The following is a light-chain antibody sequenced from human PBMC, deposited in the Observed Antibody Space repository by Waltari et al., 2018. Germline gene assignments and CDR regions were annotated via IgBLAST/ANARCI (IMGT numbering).Light chain of an antibody. CDR2: TAS. CDR1: QNINIH. V-gene: IGKV3-15*01. J-gene: IGKJ1*01. Sequence: EVVMTQSPATLSVSPGESATLSCRASQNINIHLDWYQQKPGQAPRLLIYTASTRATGVPARFSGGGSGTDFTLTISSLQSEDSAVYYCQQYNDWPRTFGLGTKVEIK. CDR3: QQYNDWPRT.